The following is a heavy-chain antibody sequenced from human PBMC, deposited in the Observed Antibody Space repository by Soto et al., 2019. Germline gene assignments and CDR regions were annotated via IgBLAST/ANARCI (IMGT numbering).Heavy chain of an antibody. V-gene: IGHV3-23*01. D-gene: IGHD4-17*01. CDR3: AKDPLTVTPYFDY. J-gene: IGHJ4*02. CDR2: ISGSVDNT. Sequence: EVQVLESGGGLVQPGGSLRLSCAASGFTFSNYAMSWVRQAPGKGLEWVSTISGSVDNTNYVDSVKGRFTISRDNSKNTLYLQMNSLRDEDTAVYYCAKDPLTVTPYFDYWGQGTLVTVSS. CDR1: GFTFSNYA.